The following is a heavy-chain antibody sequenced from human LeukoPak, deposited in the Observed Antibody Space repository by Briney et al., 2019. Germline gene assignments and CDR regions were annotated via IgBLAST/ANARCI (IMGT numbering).Heavy chain of an antibody. J-gene: IGHJ4*02. CDR3: ARRPTGNPKFDY. Sequence: SETLSLTCSVSGGSISNFFWTWIRQPPGKGLEWIGDIYSSGSTYYNPSRKSRVTISGATSKCRFSLKLSPVTAADTAVYYCARRPTGNPKFDYWGQGTLVTVSS. CDR2: IYSSGST. CDR1: GGSISNFF. D-gene: IGHD1-1*01. V-gene: IGHV4-59*08.